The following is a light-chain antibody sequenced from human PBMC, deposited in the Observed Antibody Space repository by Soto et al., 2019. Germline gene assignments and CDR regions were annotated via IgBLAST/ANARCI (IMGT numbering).Light chain of an antibody. J-gene: IGKJ3*01. CDR1: QSISSW. Sequence: DIQMTQSPSTLSASVGDRVTITCRASQSISSWLAWYQQKPGKAPKLLIYDASSLESGVPSRFSGSGSGTEFTLTISSLHPDDVAAYYCQQYNRPFTFGPGTTVDSK. CDR3: QQYNRPFT. V-gene: IGKV1-5*01. CDR2: DAS.